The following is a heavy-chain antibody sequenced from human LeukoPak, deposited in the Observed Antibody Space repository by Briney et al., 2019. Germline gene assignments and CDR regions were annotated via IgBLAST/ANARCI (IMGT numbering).Heavy chain of an antibody. CDR1: GYTFTSYY. J-gene: IGHJ5*02. V-gene: IGHV1-46*01. Sequence: ASVRVSCKASGYTFTSYYIHWVRQAPGQGGEWMGIINPSGGSTSYPQKFQGRVTLTSDTSTSTVYIELSSLRSEDTAVYYCARGSDSSGYYHLNWFDPWGQGTLVTVSS. CDR2: INPSGGST. D-gene: IGHD3-22*01. CDR3: ARGSDSSGYYHLNWFDP.